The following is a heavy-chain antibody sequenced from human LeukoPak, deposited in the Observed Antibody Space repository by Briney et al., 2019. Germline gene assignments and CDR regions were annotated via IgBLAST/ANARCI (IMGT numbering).Heavy chain of an antibody. J-gene: IGHJ2*01. CDR1: RFTFSDYV. CDR3: ARGPRRLVTWYFDL. D-gene: IGHD3-9*01. V-gene: IGHV3-30-3*01. CDR2: ISYDGGNK. Sequence: GGSLRLSCAASRFTFSDYVFNWLRQAPGKGLEWVAVISYDGGNKYYADSVKGRFTISRDNSKNTLYLQMNSLSPEDTAVYYCARGPRRLVTWYFDLWGRGTLVTVSA.